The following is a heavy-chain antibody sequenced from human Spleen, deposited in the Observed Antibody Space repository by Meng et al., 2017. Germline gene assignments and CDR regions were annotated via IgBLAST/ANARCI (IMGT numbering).Heavy chain of an antibody. CDR2: INPKSGDT. CDR1: GYTFPDYW. D-gene: IGHD6-13*01. CDR3: ARDEDISAAGKLFGDY. J-gene: IGHJ4*02. V-gene: IGHV1-2*06. Sequence: VQLVHPGAKGSKPGASVKVARKASGYTFPDYWLHWVRRAPGQGLEWMGRINPKSGDTHYAQRFQGRVTMTGDTSISTAYMELSGLRSDDTAMYYCARDEDISAAGKLFGDYWGQGTLVTVSS.